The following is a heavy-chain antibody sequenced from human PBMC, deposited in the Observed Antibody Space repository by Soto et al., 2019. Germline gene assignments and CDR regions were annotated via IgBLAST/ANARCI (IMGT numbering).Heavy chain of an antibody. D-gene: IGHD5-12*01. CDR1: GFTFKNYA. Sequence: PGGSLRLSCAASGFTFKNYALHWVRQTPGKGLEWLAVISFDGEKTFYADSVKGRFTISRDNAKNTLYLQMTNLRLEDAALYFCAREDDYNYRYFNYGLDVWGQGTRVTVSS. CDR2: ISFDGEKT. V-gene: IGHV3-30*04. J-gene: IGHJ6*02. CDR3: AREDDYNYRYFNYGLDV.